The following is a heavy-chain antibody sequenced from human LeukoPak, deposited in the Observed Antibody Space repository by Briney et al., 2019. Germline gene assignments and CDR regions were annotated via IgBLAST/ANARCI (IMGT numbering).Heavy chain of an antibody. V-gene: IGHV3-30*02. CDR2: IRYDGSNK. Sequence: GGSLRLSCAASGFTFSSYGMHWVRQAPGKGLEWVTFIRYDGSNKYYADSVKGLFTISRDNSKNTLYLQMNSLRPEDTAVYYCAKDGGEYYDILTGYYPRLYYMDVWGKGTTVTISS. D-gene: IGHD3-9*01. CDR3: AKDGGEYYDILTGYYPRLYYMDV. CDR1: GFTFSSYG. J-gene: IGHJ6*03.